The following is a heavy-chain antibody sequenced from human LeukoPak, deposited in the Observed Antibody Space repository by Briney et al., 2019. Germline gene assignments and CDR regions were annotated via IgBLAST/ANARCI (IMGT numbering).Heavy chain of an antibody. CDR3: ARGSGTFTQYYYDSSGSFDY. D-gene: IGHD3-22*01. CDR2: ISSSSSYI. J-gene: IGHJ4*02. CDR1: GFTFSSYS. V-gene: IGHV3-21*01. Sequence: GGSLRLSCAASGFTFSSYSMNWVRQAPGKGLEWVSSISSSSSYIYYADSVKGRFTISRDNAKNSLYLQMNSLRAEDTAVYYCARGSGTFTQYYYDSSGSFDYWGQGSLVTVSS.